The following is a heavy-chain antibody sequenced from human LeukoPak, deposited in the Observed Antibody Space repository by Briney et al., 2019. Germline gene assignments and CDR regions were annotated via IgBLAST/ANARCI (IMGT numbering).Heavy chain of an antibody. V-gene: IGHV3-23*01. CDR1: GFTFSSYC. Sequence: GGSLRLSCAASGFTFSSYCMSWVRQAPGKGLEWVSAISGSGGSTYYADSVKGRFTISRDNSKNTLYLQMNSLRAEDTAVYFCARGAVGASFDYWGQGTLVTVSS. CDR3: ARGAVGASFDY. J-gene: IGHJ4*02. D-gene: IGHD1-26*01. CDR2: ISGSGGST.